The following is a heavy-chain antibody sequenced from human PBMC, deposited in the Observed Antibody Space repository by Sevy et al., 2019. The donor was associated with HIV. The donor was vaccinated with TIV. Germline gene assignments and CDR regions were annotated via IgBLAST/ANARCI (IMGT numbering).Heavy chain of an antibody. CDR3: AKCGLCSSWYFRYFDL. D-gene: IGHD6-13*01. Sequence: GGSLRLSCAASGFTFSSYAMSWVRQAPGKGLEWVSAISGSGGSTYYADSVKGRFTISRDNSKNTLYLQMNSLRAEDTAVYYCAKCGLCSSWYFRYFDLWGRGTLVTVSS. J-gene: IGHJ2*01. V-gene: IGHV3-23*01. CDR1: GFTFSSYA. CDR2: ISGSGGST.